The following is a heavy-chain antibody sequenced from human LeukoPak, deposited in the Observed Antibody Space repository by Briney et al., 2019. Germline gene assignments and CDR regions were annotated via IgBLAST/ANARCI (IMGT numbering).Heavy chain of an antibody. Sequence: GGSLRLSCAAPGFTFSSYSMNWVRQAPGKGLEWVSSISSSSSYIYYADSVKGRFTISRDNAKNSLYLQMNSLRAEDTAVYYCARGGPRYCSGGSCYSGGHAFDIWGQGTMVTVSS. CDR3: ARGGPRYCSGGSCYSGGHAFDI. D-gene: IGHD2-15*01. V-gene: IGHV3-21*01. CDR1: GFTFSSYS. CDR2: ISSSSSYI. J-gene: IGHJ3*02.